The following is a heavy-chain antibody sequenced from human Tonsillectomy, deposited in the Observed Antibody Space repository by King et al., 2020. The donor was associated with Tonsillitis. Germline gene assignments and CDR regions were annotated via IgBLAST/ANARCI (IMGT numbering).Heavy chain of an antibody. Sequence: QLVQSGAEVKKPGASVKVSCKASGYTFTGYYMHWVRQAPGQGLEWMGWINPNSGGTNYAQKFQGRVTMTRDTSISTAYMELSRLRSDDTDVYYCARGSPPLRYFDWLLDYWGQGTLVTVSS. CDR3: ARGSPPLRYFDWLLDY. J-gene: IGHJ4*02. V-gene: IGHV1-2*02. CDR2: INPNSGGT. D-gene: IGHD3-9*01. CDR1: GYTFTGYY.